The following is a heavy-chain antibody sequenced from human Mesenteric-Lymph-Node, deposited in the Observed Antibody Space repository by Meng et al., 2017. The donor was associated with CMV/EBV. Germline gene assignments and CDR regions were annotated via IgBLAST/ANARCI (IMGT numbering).Heavy chain of an antibody. J-gene: IGHJ6*02. V-gene: IGHV3-48*04. CDR1: GFTFSSYS. CDR3: ARDSADFSSTYYSFFYYGMDV. D-gene: IGHD3-3*01. Sequence: GGSLRLSCAASGFTFSSYSMNWVRQAPGKGLEWVSYISSSGSTIYYADSVKSRFTISRDNAKNSLYLQMNSLRAEDTAVYYCARDSADFSSTYYSFFYYGMDVWGQGTTVTVSS. CDR2: ISSSGSTI.